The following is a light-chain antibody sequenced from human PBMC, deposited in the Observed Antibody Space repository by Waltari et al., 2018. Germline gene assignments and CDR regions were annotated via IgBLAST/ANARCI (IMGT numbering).Light chain of an antibody. Sequence: QSALTQPASVSGSPGQSNNISCTGNSSAVGGSNYLTWYQQHPGKAPKPMIYDVSDRPSGVSNRLSGSKSGNTASLTISGLQAEDEADYYCSSYTSSNTYVFGTGTKVTVL. CDR3: SSYTSSNTYV. CDR2: DVS. V-gene: IGLV2-14*03. CDR1: SSAVGGSNY. J-gene: IGLJ1*01.